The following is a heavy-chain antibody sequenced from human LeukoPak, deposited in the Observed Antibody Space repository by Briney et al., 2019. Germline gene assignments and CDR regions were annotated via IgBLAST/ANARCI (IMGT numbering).Heavy chain of an antibody. V-gene: IGHV1-46*01. CDR2: INPGGGST. CDR3: ARVKYCSSISCYWDYGMDV. Sequence: ASVKVSCKASGYTFTSYYMHWVRQAPGQGLVWMGIINPGGGSTTYAQKFQGRVTMTRDTSTSTVYMELSSLRSEDTAVYYCARVKYCSSISCYWDYGMDVWGQGTTVTVPS. CDR1: GYTFTSYY. D-gene: IGHD2-2*01. J-gene: IGHJ6*02.